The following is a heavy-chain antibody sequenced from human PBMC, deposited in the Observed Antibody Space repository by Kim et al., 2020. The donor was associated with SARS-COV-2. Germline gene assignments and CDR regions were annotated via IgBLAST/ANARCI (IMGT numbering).Heavy chain of an antibody. CDR2: IYYSGST. CDR1: GGSISSYY. V-gene: IGHV4-59*01. CDR3: ARGYSSSWFDP. J-gene: IGHJ5*02. D-gene: IGHD6-13*01. Sequence: SETLSLTCTVSGGSISSYYWSWIRQPPGKGLEWIGYIYYSGSTNYNPSLESRVTISVDTSKNQFSLKLSSVTAADTAVYYCARGYSSSWFDPWGQGTLVTVSS.